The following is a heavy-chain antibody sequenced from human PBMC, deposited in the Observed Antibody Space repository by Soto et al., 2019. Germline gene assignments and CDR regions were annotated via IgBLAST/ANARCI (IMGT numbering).Heavy chain of an antibody. CDR1: GGSISSSSYY. CDR2: IYYSGST. V-gene: IGHV4-39*01. D-gene: IGHD6-13*01. J-gene: IGHJ4*02. CDR3: AEIAAAGSDY. Sequence: SETLSLTCTVSGGSISSSSYYWGWIRQPPGKGLEWIGSIYYSGSTYYNPSLKSRVTISVDTSKNQFSLKLSSVTAADTAVYYCAEIAAAGSDYWGQGTLVTVSS.